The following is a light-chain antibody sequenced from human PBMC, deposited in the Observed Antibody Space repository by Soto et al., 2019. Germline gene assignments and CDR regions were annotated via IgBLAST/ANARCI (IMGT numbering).Light chain of an antibody. V-gene: IGKV1-27*01. CDR1: QGISKY. Sequence: DIQMTQSPSSLSASVGDRVTITCRASQGISKYLAWYQQKPGKVPKVLIYAASTLQSGVPSRFSGSGSGTDFTLTISSLQPEDVATYYYQEYNSAPLTFGGGTKVEIK. J-gene: IGKJ4*01. CDR2: AAS. CDR3: QEYNSAPLT.